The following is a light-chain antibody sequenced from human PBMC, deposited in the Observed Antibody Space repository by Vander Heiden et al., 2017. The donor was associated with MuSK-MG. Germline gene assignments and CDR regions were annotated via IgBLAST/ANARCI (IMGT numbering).Light chain of an antibody. V-gene: IGKV1-39*01. CDR3: QQIDSTLTWT. CDR1: QSISSY. CDR2: AAS. J-gene: IGKJ1*01. Sequence: DIQMTQSPSSLSASVGDRVTITCRASQSISSYLNWYQQKPGKAPKLLIYAASSLQSGVPSRFSGSGSGTDFTLTISSRQPEDFAPYYCQQIDSTLTWTFGQGTKVEIK.